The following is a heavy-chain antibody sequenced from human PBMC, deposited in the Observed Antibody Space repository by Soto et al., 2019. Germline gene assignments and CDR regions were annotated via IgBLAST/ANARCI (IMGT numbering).Heavy chain of an antibody. CDR2: IIPTVGTG. Sequence: QVLLVQSGPEVKKPGSSVKVSCKASGGTFNNYAINWVRQAPGKGLEWMGGIIPTVGTGNHSQKFQGRVTITADESTTTANMELNSLRSEDTAIYYCASFDGTLVRGGRSSPYEMDVWGQGTTVIFSS. CDR3: ASFDGTLVRGGRSSPYEMDV. CDR1: GGTFNNYA. D-gene: IGHD3-10*01. V-gene: IGHV1-69*01. J-gene: IGHJ6*02.